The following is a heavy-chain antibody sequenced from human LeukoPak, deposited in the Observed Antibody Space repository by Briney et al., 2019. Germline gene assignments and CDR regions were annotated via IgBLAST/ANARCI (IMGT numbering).Heavy chain of an antibody. CDR1: GYTFTSYG. J-gene: IGHJ6*02. Sequence: ASPKVSCKASGYTFTSYGTSWFRQDPAQAQPQMGYISGYNGNTKYAHKVQGRVTMTTDTSTGTAYMELRSLRSDDTAVYYCARAYSYGSDYYYGMDVWGQGTTVTVSS. D-gene: IGHD5-18*01. CDR3: ARAYSYGSDYYYGMDV. V-gene: IGHV1-18*01. CDR2: ISGYNGNT.